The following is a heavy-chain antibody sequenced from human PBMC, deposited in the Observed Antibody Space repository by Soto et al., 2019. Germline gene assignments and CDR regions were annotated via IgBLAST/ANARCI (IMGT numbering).Heavy chain of an antibody. CDR3: TTDHWFGYSYVFDY. CDR2: IKSKTDGGTT. Sequence: GGSLRLSCAASGFTFSNAWMSWVRQAPGKGLEWVGRIKSKTDGGTTDYAVPVKGRFTISRDDSKNTLYLQMNSLKTEDTAVYYCTTDHWFGYSYVFDYWGQGTLVTVSS. D-gene: IGHD5-18*01. V-gene: IGHV3-15*01. CDR1: GFTFSNAW. J-gene: IGHJ4*02.